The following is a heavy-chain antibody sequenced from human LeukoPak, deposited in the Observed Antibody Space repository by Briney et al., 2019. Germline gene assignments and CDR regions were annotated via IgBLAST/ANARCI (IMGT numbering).Heavy chain of an antibody. J-gene: IGHJ5*02. CDR3: ARTDTRYYDFWSGYWT. Sequence: VASVKVSCKASGGTFSSYAISWVRQAPGQGLEWMGRIIPILGIANYAQKFQGRVTITTDESTSTAYMELSSLRSEDTAVYYCARTDTRYYDFWSGYWTWGQGTLVTVSS. CDR1: GGTFSSYA. D-gene: IGHD3-3*01. CDR2: IIPILGIA. V-gene: IGHV1-69*04.